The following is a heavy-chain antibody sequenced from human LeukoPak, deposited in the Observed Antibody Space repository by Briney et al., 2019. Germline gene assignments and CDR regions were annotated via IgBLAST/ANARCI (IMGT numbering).Heavy chain of an antibody. CDR3: ATLHYYDSSGYYYLDY. V-gene: IGHV4-39*01. CDR2: IYYSGST. D-gene: IGHD3-22*01. J-gene: IGHJ4*02. CDR1: GGSISSSSYY. Sequence: PSETLSHTCTVSGGSISSSSYYWGWIRQPPGKGLEWIGSIYYSGSTYYNPSLKSRVTISVDTSKNQFSLKLSSVTAADTAVYYCATLHYYDSSGYYYLDYWGQGTLVTVSS.